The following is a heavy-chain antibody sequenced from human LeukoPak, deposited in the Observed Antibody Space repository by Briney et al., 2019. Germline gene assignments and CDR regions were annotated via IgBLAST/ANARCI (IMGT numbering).Heavy chain of an antibody. Sequence: SVKVSCKASGGTFSRYTLNWVRQAPGQGLEWMEGISPLFGSPKYAQKFQGRLTITADESTTTAYMELSSLRSEDTAVYYCARGYAFDYWGQGTLVTVSS. J-gene: IGHJ4*02. CDR2: ISPLFGSP. CDR3: ARGYAFDY. V-gene: IGHV1-69*13. D-gene: IGHD3-16*01. CDR1: GGTFSRYT.